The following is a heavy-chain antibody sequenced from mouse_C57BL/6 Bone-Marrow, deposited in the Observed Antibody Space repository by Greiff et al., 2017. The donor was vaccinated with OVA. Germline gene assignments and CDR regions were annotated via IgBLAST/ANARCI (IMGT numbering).Heavy chain of an antibody. J-gene: IGHJ2*01. CDR3: TTTVVATDY. CDR1: GFNIKDDY. Sequence: VQLQQSGAELVRPGASVKLSCTASGFNIKDDYMHWVKQRPEQGLEWIGWIDPENGDTEYASKFQGKATITADTSSNTAFLQLSSLTSEDTAVYYCTTTVVATDYWGQGTTLTVSS. V-gene: IGHV14-4*01. CDR2: IDPENGDT. D-gene: IGHD1-1*01.